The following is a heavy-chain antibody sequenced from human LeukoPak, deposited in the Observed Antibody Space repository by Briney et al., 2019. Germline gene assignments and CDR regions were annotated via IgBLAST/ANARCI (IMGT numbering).Heavy chain of an antibody. V-gene: IGHV4-59*01. Sequence: SETLSLTCTVSGGSISRYYWTWVRQPPEKGLEWIGYIYYSGSTNYNPSLKSRLTISVDTSKNQVSLKLTSVTAADTAVYYCARDGGSGFDYWGLGTLVTVSS. CDR1: GGSISRYY. CDR3: ARDGGSGFDY. D-gene: IGHD3-10*01. CDR2: IYYSGST. J-gene: IGHJ4*02.